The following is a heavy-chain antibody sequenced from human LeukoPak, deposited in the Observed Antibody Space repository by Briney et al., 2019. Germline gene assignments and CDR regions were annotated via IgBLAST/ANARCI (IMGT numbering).Heavy chain of an antibody. CDR3: ARRGIQLWPHDDY. V-gene: IGHV3-48*04. CDR1: GLTFSSSW. CDR2: ISSSGSTI. D-gene: IGHD5-18*01. J-gene: IGHJ4*02. Sequence: GGSLRLSCAASGLTFSSSWMHWVRQAPGKGLEWVSYISSSGSTIFYADSVKGRFTISRDNAKNSLYLQMNSLRAEDTAVYYCARRGIQLWPHDDYWGQGTLVTVSS.